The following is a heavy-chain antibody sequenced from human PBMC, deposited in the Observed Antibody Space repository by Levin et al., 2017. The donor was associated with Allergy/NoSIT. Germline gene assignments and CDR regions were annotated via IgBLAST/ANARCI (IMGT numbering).Heavy chain of an antibody. Sequence: GGSLRLSCAASGFTFSSYSMNWVRQAPGKGLEWVSSISSSSSYIYYADSVKGRFTISRDNAKNSLYLQMNSLRAEDTAVYYCARGAILEWLLFDYWGQGTLVTVSS. V-gene: IGHV3-21*01. D-gene: IGHD3-3*02. CDR1: GFTFSSYS. J-gene: IGHJ4*02. CDR3: ARGAILEWLLFDY. CDR2: ISSSSSYI.